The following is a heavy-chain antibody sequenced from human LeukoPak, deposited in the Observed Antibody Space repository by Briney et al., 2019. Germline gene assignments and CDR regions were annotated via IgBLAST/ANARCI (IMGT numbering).Heavy chain of an antibody. V-gene: IGHV4-34*01. Sequence: PSETLSLTCAVYGGSFSGYYWSWIRQPPGKGLELIGEINHSGSTNYNPSLKSRVTISVDTSKNQFSLKLSSVTAADTAVYYCARPQRKGGRDNFDYWGQGTLVTVSS. CDR3: ARPQRKGGRDNFDY. J-gene: IGHJ4*02. D-gene: IGHD1-1*01. CDR2: INHSGST. CDR1: GGSFSGYY.